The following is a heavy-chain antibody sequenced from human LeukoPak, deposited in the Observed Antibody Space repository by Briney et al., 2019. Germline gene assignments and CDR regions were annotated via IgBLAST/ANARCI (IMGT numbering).Heavy chain of an antibody. CDR2: ISSSSSYI. CDR1: GFTFSSYS. J-gene: IGHJ4*02. CDR3: ARAKVHYYGSGSYYNLFDY. V-gene: IGHV3-21*01. Sequence: GGSLRLSCAASGFTFSSYSMNWVRQAPGKGLEWVSSISSSSSYIYYADSVKGRFTISRDNAKNSLYLQMNSLRDEDTAVYYCARAKVHYYGSGSYYNLFDYWGQGTLVTVSS. D-gene: IGHD3-10*01.